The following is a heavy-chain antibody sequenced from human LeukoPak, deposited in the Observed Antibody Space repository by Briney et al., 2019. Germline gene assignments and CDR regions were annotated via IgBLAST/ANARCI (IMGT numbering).Heavy chain of an antibody. V-gene: IGHV3-30*04. CDR3: ARDGPISSSLLDAFDI. J-gene: IGHJ3*02. D-gene: IGHD6-13*01. CDR2: ISYDGSNK. Sequence: GGSLRLSCAASGFTFSSYAMHWVRQAPGKGLEWVAVISYDGSNKYYADSVKGRFTISRDNSKNTLYLQMNSLRAEDTAVYYCARDGPISSSLLDAFDIWGQGTMVTVSS. CDR1: GFTFSSYA.